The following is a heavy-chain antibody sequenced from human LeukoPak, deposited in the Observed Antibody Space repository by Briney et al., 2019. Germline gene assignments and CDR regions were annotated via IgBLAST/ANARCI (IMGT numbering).Heavy chain of an antibody. CDR1: GYRFTSYW. CDR3: ARHGRYEGQNPLIITI. J-gene: IGHJ4*02. V-gene: IGHV5-10-1*01. D-gene: IGHD3-3*01. Sequence: GESLKISCKGSGYRFTSYWISWVRQMPGKGLEWMGRFDPSDSYTNYSPSFQGHVTISADKSISTAYLQWSTLKASDTAMYYCARHGRYEGQNPLIITIWGQGTLVTVSS. CDR2: FDPSDSYT.